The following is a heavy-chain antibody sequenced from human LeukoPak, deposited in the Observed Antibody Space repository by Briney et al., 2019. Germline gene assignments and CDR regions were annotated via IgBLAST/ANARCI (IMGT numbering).Heavy chain of an antibody. CDR2: ISSNGGST. J-gene: IGHJ4*02. CDR1: GFTFSSYD. V-gene: IGHV3-64*01. Sequence: GGSLRLSCAASGFTFSSYDMHWVRQAPGKGLEYVSAISSNGGSTYYANSVKGRFTISRDNSKNTLYLQMGSLRAEDMAVYYCARFGRFLEWLPGEDYWGQGTLVTVSS. CDR3: ARFGRFLEWLPGEDY. D-gene: IGHD3-3*01.